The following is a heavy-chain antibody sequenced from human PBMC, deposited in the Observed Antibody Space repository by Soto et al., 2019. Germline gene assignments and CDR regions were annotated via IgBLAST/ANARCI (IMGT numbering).Heavy chain of an antibody. J-gene: IGHJ4*02. CDR2: ISVSGDNT. CDR1: GFTFNTQA. Sequence: EVQLLESGGGSEQPGGSLRLSCAASGFTFNTQAMSWVRQAPGKGLEWVSSISVSGDNTYNADAVKGRFTISRDNSKNTLYLQMNSLRAEDTAVYYCVKDRSTSDWYGYFDYWGQGTLVTVSS. D-gene: IGHD6-19*01. CDR3: VKDRSTSDWYGYFDY. V-gene: IGHV3-23*01.